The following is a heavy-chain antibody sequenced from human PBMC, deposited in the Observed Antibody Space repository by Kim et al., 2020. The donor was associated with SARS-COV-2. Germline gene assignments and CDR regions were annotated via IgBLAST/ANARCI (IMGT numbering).Heavy chain of an antibody. D-gene: IGHD3-22*01. CDR3: ARAGSSGYYIPYYFDY. CDR1: GGSFSGYY. Sequence: SETLSLTCAVYGGSFSGYYWSWIRQPPGKGLEWIGEINHSGSTNYNPSLKSRVTISVDTSKNQFSLKLSSVTAADTAVYYCARAGSSGYYIPYYFDYWGQGTLVTVSS. V-gene: IGHV4-34*01. CDR2: INHSGST. J-gene: IGHJ4*02.